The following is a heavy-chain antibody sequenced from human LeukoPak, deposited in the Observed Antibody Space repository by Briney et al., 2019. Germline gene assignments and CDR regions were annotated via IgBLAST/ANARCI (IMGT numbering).Heavy chain of an antibody. CDR3: VRVSYSSSWPDAFDI. CDR2: ISSSGSTI. CDR1: GFTFSSYE. Sequence: GGSLRLSCAASGFTFSSYEMNWVRQAPGKGLEWVSYISSSGSTIYYADSVKGRFTISRDNAKNSLYLQMNSLRAEDTAVYYCVRVSYSSSWPDAFDIWGQGTMVTVSS. V-gene: IGHV3-48*03. D-gene: IGHD6-13*01. J-gene: IGHJ3*02.